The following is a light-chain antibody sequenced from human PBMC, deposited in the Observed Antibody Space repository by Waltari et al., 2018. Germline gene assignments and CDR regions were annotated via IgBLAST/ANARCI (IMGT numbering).Light chain of an antibody. Sequence: EVVLTQSPGTLSLSPGERATLSCRASQSVSRTLAWYQQKPGQAPRLLIYDASSRATGSPDMFSGGGSGTDFSLTISRLEPEDFAVYYCQKYGSLPATFGQGTKVEIK. CDR3: QKYGSLPAT. CDR2: DAS. V-gene: IGKV3-20*01. CDR1: QSVSRT. J-gene: IGKJ1*01.